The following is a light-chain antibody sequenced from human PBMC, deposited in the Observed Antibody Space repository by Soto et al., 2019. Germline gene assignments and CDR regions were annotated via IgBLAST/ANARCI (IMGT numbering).Light chain of an antibody. J-gene: IGKJ2*01. Sequence: DIQMTQSPSTLSASVGDRVTITCRASQNINSWLTWYQQKPGKAPKLLIYKASNLQSGVPSRFSGSGSGTEFTLIISSLQPDDFATYYCQQYNSLPYTFGQGTKLEIK. CDR1: QNINSW. CDR2: KAS. V-gene: IGKV1-5*03. CDR3: QQYNSLPYT.